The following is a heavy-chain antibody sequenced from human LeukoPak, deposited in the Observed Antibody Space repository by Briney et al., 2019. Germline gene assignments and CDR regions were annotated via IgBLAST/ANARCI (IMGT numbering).Heavy chain of an antibody. CDR1: GGSISSYY. CDR3: AREDPNGDAFDI. V-gene: IGHV4-59*01. CDR2: IYYSGST. J-gene: IGHJ3*02. Sequence: SETLSLTCTVSGGSISSYYWSWIRQPPGKGLEWIGYIYYSGSTNYNPSLKSRVTISVDTSKNQFSLKLSSVTAADTAVCYCAREDPNGDAFDIWGQGTMVTVSS.